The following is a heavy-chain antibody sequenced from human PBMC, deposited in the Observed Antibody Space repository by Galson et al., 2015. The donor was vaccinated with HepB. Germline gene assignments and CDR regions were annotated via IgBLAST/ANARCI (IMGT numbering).Heavy chain of an antibody. D-gene: IGHD5-12*01. CDR3: ARHSGRGYSGYDDGRAFGI. Sequence: ETLSLTCIVSGDSISDYFWSWIRQPPGKGLDWIGYVHYSGSGDYSTSLKSRVTMSVDTSKNQFSLKLISVTAADTAVYYRARHSGRGYSGYDDGRAFGIWGQGTVVTVSS. CDR1: GDSISDYF. J-gene: IGHJ3*02. V-gene: IGHV4-59*08. CDR2: VHYSGSG.